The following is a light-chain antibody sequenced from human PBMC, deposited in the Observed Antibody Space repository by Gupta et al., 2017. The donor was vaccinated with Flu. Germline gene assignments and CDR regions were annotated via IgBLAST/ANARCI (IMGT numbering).Light chain of an antibody. Sequence: VTPGEAASISCRSSQSRKHSNGYDYLDWYLQKPGQSPQLLIFLGSRRASGVPDRFSGSGSGTEFTLRISKVEAEDVGIYYCRQRLETLGTFGQGTKLEIK. J-gene: IGKJ1*01. CDR2: LGS. V-gene: IGKV2-28*01. CDR3: RQRLETLGT. CDR1: QSRKHSNGYDY.